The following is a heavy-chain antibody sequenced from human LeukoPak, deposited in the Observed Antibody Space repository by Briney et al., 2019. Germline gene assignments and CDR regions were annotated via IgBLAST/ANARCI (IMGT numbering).Heavy chain of an antibody. CDR1: GGTFSSYA. CDR2: IIPIFGTA. D-gene: IGHD3-22*01. J-gene: IGHJ3*02. V-gene: IGHV1-69*05. Sequence: ASVKLSCKASGGTFSSYAISWVRQAPGQGLEWMGGIIPIFGTANYAQKFQGRVTITTDESTSTAYMELSSLRSEDTAVYYCASPSITMIVVARWAFDIWGQGTMVTVSS. CDR3: ASPSITMIVVARWAFDI.